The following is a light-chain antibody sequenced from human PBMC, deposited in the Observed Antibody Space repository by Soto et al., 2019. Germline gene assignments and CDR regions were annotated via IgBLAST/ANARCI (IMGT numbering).Light chain of an antibody. J-gene: IGKJ4*01. CDR1: QGIGGS. Sequence: EIVMTQSPATLSVSPGERVTLSCRASQGIGGSLAWYQQKPGQAPRLLIYSTSTRATGIPARFSGGGSGTEFTLTISSLQSEDFALYYCQQYTKFPSFTFGGGTKVEIK. CDR2: STS. V-gene: IGKV3-15*01. CDR3: QQYTKFPSFT.